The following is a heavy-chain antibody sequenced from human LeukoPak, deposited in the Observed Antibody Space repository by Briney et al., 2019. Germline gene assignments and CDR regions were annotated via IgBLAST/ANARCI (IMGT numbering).Heavy chain of an antibody. D-gene: IGHD3-22*01. Sequence: SETLSLTCTVSGGSISSYYWSWIRQPPGKGLEWIGYIYYSGNTNYNPSLKSRVTISVDTSKNQFSLELSSVTAADTAVYYCARDWGPTTDYYDSSGYYRDYWGQGTLVTVSS. CDR3: ARDWGPTTDYYDSSGYYRDY. V-gene: IGHV4-59*12. CDR2: IYYSGNT. J-gene: IGHJ4*02. CDR1: GGSISSYY.